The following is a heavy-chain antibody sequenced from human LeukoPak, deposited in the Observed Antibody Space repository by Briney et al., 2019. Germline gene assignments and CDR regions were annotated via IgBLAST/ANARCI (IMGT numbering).Heavy chain of an antibody. V-gene: IGHV4-34*01. J-gene: IGHJ5*02. D-gene: IGHD2-2*02. CDR3: ARGRVVVVPAAIFSGWFDP. CDR2: INHSGST. Sequence: SETLSLTCAVYGASFSGYYWSWIRQPPGKGLEWIGEINHSGSTNYNPSLKSRVTISVDTSKNQFSLKLSSVTAADTAVYYCARGRVVVVPAAIFSGWFDPWGQGTLVTVSS. CDR1: GASFSGYY.